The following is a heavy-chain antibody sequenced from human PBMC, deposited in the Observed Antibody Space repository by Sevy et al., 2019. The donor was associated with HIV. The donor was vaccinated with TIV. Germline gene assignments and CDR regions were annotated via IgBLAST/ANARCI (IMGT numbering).Heavy chain of an antibody. Sequence: GESLKISCAASGFTFSNAWMCWVRQAPGKGLEWVGRIKGKIYDGTIDYAAPVKGRFSISRDDSKNTLYLQMNSLKTEDTAVYYCTTASWSQEDYYNYWGQGTLVTVSS. D-gene: IGHD6-13*01. V-gene: IGHV3-15*01. CDR2: IKGKIYDGTI. J-gene: IGHJ4*02. CDR1: GFTFSNAW. CDR3: TTASWSQEDYYNY.